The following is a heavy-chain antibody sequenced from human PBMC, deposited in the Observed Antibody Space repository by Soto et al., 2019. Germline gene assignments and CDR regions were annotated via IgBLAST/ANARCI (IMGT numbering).Heavy chain of an antibody. Sequence: EVQLVESGGGLGKPGGSLRLSCSASGFTFSSYSMNWVRQAPGKGLEWVSSISSSSSYIYYADSVKGRFTISRDNAKNSLYLQMNSLRAEDTAVYYCARESAVAGALDYWGQGTLVTVSS. CDR2: ISSSSSYI. D-gene: IGHD6-19*01. CDR1: GFTFSSYS. V-gene: IGHV3-21*01. CDR3: ARESAVAGALDY. J-gene: IGHJ4*02.